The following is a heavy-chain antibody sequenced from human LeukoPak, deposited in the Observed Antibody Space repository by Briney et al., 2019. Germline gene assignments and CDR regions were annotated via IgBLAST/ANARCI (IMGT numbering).Heavy chain of an antibody. CDR2: ITSDSAFM. CDR3: ARDLTSAYWTPGGYYYYMDV. CDR1: GFNLKTYS. Sequence: GGSLRLSRAASGFNLKTYSINWVRQAPGKGLEWISYITSDSAFMYYADSVKGRFTISRDNAKNSVYLQMHSLRVEDTAVYYCARDLTSAYWTPGGYYYYMDVWGKGTTVTVSS. J-gene: IGHJ6*03. D-gene: IGHD3-16*01. V-gene: IGHV3-48*01.